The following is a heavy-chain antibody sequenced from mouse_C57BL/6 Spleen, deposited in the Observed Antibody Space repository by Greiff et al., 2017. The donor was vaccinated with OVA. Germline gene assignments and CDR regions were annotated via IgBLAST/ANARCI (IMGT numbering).Heavy chain of an antibody. CDR2: INPSNGGT. CDR1: GYTFTSYW. D-gene: IGHD1-1*01. Sequence: QVQLQQPGTELVKPGASVKLSCKASGYTFTSYWMHWVKQRPGQGLEWIGNINPSNGGTNYNAKFKSKATLTVDKSSSTAYMQLSSLTSEDSAVYYCARSHGSSSAWFAYWGQGTLVTVSA. J-gene: IGHJ3*01. CDR3: ARSHGSSSAWFAY. V-gene: IGHV1-53*01.